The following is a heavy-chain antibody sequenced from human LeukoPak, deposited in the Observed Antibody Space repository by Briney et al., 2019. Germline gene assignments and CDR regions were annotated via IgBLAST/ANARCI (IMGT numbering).Heavy chain of an antibody. J-gene: IGHJ4*02. V-gene: IGHV4-59*01. CDR1: GGSISSYY. Sequence: SETLSLTCTVSGGSISSYYWSWIRQPPGKGLEWIGYIYYSGSINYNPSLKSRVTISVDTSKNQFSLKLSSVTAADTAVYYCARVRAAGRYFDYWGQGTLVTVSS. CDR2: IYYSGSI. CDR3: ARVRAAGRYFDY. D-gene: IGHD4-17*01.